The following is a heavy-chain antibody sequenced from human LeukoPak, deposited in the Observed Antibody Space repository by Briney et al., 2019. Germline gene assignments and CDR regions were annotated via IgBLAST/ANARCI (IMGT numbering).Heavy chain of an antibody. Sequence: ASVKVSFKASGYTFTNYGISWVRQAPGQGLEWMGWISPYNGNTNYAQKVQGRVTMTTDTSTSTAYMEVRSLRSDDTAVYYCARVSSSYSGAFDIWGQGTMVTVSS. D-gene: IGHD1-26*01. CDR1: GYTFTNYG. CDR2: ISPYNGNT. V-gene: IGHV1-18*01. CDR3: ARVSSSYSGAFDI. J-gene: IGHJ3*02.